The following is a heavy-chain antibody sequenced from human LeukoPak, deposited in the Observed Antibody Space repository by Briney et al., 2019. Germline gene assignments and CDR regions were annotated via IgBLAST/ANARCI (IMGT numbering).Heavy chain of an antibody. D-gene: IGHD2-21*01. Sequence: SETLSLTCTVSGGSISSYYWSWIRQPPGKGLEWIGEINHSGSTNYNPSLKSRVTISVDTSKNQFSLKLSSVTAADTAVYYCARGRRLLLRSGYFDLWGRGTLVTVSS. CDR3: ARGRRLLLRSGYFDL. J-gene: IGHJ2*01. CDR1: GGSISSYY. V-gene: IGHV4-34*01. CDR2: INHSGST.